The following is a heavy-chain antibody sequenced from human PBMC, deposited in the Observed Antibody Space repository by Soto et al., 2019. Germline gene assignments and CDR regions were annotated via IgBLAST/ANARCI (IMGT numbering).Heavy chain of an antibody. J-gene: IGHJ6*02. Sequence: PGGSLRLSCAASGFTFSSYGMHWVRQAPGKGLEWVAAISYDGSNKYYADSVKGRFTISRDNSKNTLYLQMNSLRAEDTAVYYCAKDRKPGYCSGGSCYSHGMDVWGQGTTVTVSS. CDR3: AKDRKPGYCSGGSCYSHGMDV. CDR1: GFTFSSYG. D-gene: IGHD2-15*01. V-gene: IGHV3-30*18. CDR2: ISYDGSNK.